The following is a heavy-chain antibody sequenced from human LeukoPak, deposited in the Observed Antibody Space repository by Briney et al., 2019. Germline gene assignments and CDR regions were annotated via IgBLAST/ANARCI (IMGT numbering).Heavy chain of an antibody. CDR1: GFTFSSYA. Sequence: GGSLRLSCAASGFTFSSYAMSWVRQAPGKGLEWVSTISGSGGSTYYADSVKGRFTISRDNAKNSLYLEMNSLRAEDTAVYYCARTYYDFWSGYYSHEGNPFDYWGQGTLVTVSS. CDR2: ISGSGGST. CDR3: ARTYYDFWSGYYSHEGNPFDY. V-gene: IGHV3-23*01. D-gene: IGHD3-3*01. J-gene: IGHJ4*02.